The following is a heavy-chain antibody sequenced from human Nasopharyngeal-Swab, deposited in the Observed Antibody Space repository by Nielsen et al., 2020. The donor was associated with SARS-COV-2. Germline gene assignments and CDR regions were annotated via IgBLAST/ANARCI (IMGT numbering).Heavy chain of an antibody. CDR2: ISSSSSYI. Sequence: VRQMPGKGLEWVSYISSSSSYIYYADSVKGRLTISRDNAKNSLYLQMSSLRAEDTAVYYCARLQWLDTGIDAFDIWGQGTMVTVSS. CDR3: ARLQWLDTGIDAFDI. J-gene: IGHJ3*02. D-gene: IGHD6-19*01. V-gene: IGHV3-21*05.